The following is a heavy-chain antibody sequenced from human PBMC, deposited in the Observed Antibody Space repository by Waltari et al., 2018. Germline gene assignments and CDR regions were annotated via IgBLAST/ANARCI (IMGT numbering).Heavy chain of an antibody. CDR3: AKGGGGWYVGWYYFDY. J-gene: IGHJ4*02. Sequence: EVQLVESGGGLVQPGRSLRRSCAASGFTFDDYAMNWVRQAPGNGLEWVAGISWNIASIGYAYSVKGRFTISRDNAKNSLYLQMNSLRAEDTALYYCAKGGGGWYVGWYYFDYWGQGTLVTVSS. CDR1: GFTFDDYA. V-gene: IGHV3-9*01. CDR2: ISWNIASI. D-gene: IGHD6-19*01.